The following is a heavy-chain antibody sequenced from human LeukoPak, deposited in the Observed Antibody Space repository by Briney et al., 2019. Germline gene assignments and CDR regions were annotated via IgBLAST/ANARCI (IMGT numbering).Heavy chain of an antibody. V-gene: IGHV1-2*02. Sequence: ASVKVSCKASGYTFTSYDINWVRQAPGQGLEWMGWINPNSGGTNYAQKFQGRVTMTRDTSISTAYMELSRLRSDDTAVYYCAGDGMDTKGLAYCGGDCYSWGQGTLVTVSS. CDR2: INPNSGGT. CDR1: GYTFTSYD. D-gene: IGHD2-21*01. J-gene: IGHJ5*02. CDR3: AGDGMDTKGLAYCGGDCYS.